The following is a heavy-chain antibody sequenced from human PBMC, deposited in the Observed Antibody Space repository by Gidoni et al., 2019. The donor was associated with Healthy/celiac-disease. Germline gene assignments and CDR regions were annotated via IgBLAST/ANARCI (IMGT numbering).Heavy chain of an antibody. J-gene: IGHJ3*02. Sequence: EVQLLESGGGLVQPGGSLCLSCAASGFTFSRYAMSWVRQAPGKGLEWVSAISGSGGSTYYADSVKGRFNISRDNSKNTLYLQMNSLRAEDTAVYYCAKDEAITMVREGAFDIWGQGTMVTVSS. CDR1: GFTFSRYA. D-gene: IGHD3-10*01. CDR3: AKDEAITMVREGAFDI. V-gene: IGHV3-23*01. CDR2: ISGSGGST.